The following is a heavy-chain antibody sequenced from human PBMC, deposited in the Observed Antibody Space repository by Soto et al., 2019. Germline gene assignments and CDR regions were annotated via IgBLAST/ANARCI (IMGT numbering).Heavy chain of an antibody. D-gene: IGHD2-15*01. CDR3: ARGRGWFDP. CDR2: IYYSGST. Sequence: QVQLQESGPGLVKPSETLSLTCTVSGGSISSYYWSWIRQPPGKGLDWIRYIYYSGSTNYNPSLKSRVTISVDTSRNQFSLKLSSVTAADTAVYYCARGRGWFDPWGQGTLVTVSS. V-gene: IGHV4-59*01. CDR1: GGSISSYY. J-gene: IGHJ5*02.